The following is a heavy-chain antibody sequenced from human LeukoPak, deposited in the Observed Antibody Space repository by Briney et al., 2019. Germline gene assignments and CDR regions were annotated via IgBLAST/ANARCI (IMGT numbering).Heavy chain of an antibody. J-gene: IGHJ4*02. CDR1: GFTFSSYW. CDR2: IKQDGSNK. V-gene: IGHV3-7*01. CDR3: ARDLYSGSYYGSVLNY. D-gene: IGHD1-26*01. Sequence: PGGSLRLSCAASGFTFSSYWMSWVRQAPGKGLEWVANIKQDGSNKYYADSVKGRFTISRDNSKNTLYLQMNSLRAEDTAVYYCARDLYSGSYYGSVLNYWGQGTLVTVPS.